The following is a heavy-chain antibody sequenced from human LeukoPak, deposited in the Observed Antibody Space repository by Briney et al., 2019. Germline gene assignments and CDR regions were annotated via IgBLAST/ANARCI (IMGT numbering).Heavy chain of an antibody. Sequence: ASVKVSCKASGYXFTGYYMHWVRQAPGQGLEWMGWIHPNSGGTGYAQKFQGRVTITRDTSITTAYMELSGLRSDDTALYYCAREYDSSGLKAFDIWGQGTVVTVSS. V-gene: IGHV1-2*02. CDR3: AREYDSSGLKAFDI. CDR1: GYXFTGYY. J-gene: IGHJ3*02. CDR2: IHPNSGGT. D-gene: IGHD3-22*01.